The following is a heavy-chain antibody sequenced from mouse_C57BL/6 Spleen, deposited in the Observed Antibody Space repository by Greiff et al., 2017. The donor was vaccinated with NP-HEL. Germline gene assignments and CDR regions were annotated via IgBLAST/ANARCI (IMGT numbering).Heavy chain of an antibody. Sequence: VKLQQPGTELVKPGASVKLSCKASGYTFTSYWMHWVKQRPGQGLEWIGNINPSHGGTYYNEKFKSKATLTVDKSSSTAYMQLSSLTSEDSAVNNCARLWLLGGWYFDVWGTGTTVTVSS. CDR2: INPSHGGT. J-gene: IGHJ1*03. CDR1: GYTFTSYW. D-gene: IGHD2-3*01. V-gene: IGHV1-53*01. CDR3: ARLWLLGGWYFDV.